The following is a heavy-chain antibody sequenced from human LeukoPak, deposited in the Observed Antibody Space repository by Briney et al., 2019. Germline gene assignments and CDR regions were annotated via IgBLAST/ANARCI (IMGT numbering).Heavy chain of an antibody. CDR1: GFTFSSYG. CDR2: ISYDGSNK. CDR3: AKELDYSSSWPRGFHY. Sequence: PGRSLRLSCAASGFTFSSYGMHWVRQAPGKGLEWVAVISYDGSNKYYADSVKGRFTISRDNSKNTLYLQMNSLRAEDTAVHYCAKELDYSSSWPRGFHYWGQGTLVTVSS. J-gene: IGHJ4*02. V-gene: IGHV3-30*18. D-gene: IGHD6-13*01.